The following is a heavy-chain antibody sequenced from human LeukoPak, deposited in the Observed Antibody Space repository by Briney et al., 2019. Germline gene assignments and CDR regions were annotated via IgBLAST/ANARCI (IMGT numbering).Heavy chain of an antibody. CDR2: ISAYNGNT. V-gene: IGHV1-18*01. D-gene: IGHD3-22*01. CDR3: ATDYYYDSSGYSPFDY. CDR1: GYTFTSYG. J-gene: IGHJ4*02. Sequence: ASVKVSCKASGYTFTSYGISWVRQAPGQGLEWMGWISAYNGNTNYAQKLQGRVTMTEDTSTDTAYMELSSLRSEDTAVYYCATDYYYDSSGYSPFDYWGQGTLVTVSS.